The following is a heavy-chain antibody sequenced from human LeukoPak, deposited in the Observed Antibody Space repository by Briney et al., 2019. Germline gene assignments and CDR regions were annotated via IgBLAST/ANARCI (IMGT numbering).Heavy chain of an antibody. D-gene: IGHD2-15*01. CDR1: GFTFRSYA. CDR2: ISSGGST. J-gene: IGHJ4*02. CDR3: ASASPAADY. V-gene: IGHV3-23*01. Sequence: TGGSLRLSCAASGFTFRSYAMSWVRQAPGKGLEWVSAISSGGSTYYAAAVKGRFTISRDNSKNTLYLQLNSLRAEDTALYYCASASPAADYWGQGTLVTVSS.